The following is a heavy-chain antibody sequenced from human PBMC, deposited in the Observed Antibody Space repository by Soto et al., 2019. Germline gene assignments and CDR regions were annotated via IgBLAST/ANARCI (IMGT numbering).Heavy chain of an antibody. Sequence: EVQLVESGGGLVQPGGSLRLSCAASGFTFSSYDMQWGRQATGKGLELVSAIGTAGDTYYPGSVNGRLTISRENAKNSLYLQMNSLRAGDTAVYYCARGPSIVLVPAAMPYYYYYGMDVWGQGTTVTFSS. CDR3: ARGPSIVLVPAAMPYYYYYGMDV. J-gene: IGHJ6*02. CDR1: GFTFSSYD. V-gene: IGHV3-13*01. CDR2: IGTAGDT. D-gene: IGHD2-2*01.